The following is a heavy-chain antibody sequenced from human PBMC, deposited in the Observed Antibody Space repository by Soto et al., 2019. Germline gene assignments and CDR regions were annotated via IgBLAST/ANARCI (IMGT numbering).Heavy chain of an antibody. Sequence: GGSLRLSCASSGFTLSMSAVNWVRQAPGKGLEWVSYISDSGDRTYYADSVKGRFTISRDRSKNTVSLQMDSLRAEDTAVYYCAKDRGIIVKAGDAFDVWGQGTKVTVSS. D-gene: IGHD3-16*02. CDR3: AKDRGIIVKAGDAFDV. J-gene: IGHJ3*01. V-gene: IGHV3-23*01. CDR1: GFTLSMSA. CDR2: ISDSGDRT.